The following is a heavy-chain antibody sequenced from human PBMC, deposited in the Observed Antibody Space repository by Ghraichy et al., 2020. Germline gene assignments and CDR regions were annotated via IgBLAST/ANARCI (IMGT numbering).Heavy chain of an antibody. Sequence: TLALTCAVYGGSFSGYYWSWIRQPPGKGLEWIGEINHSGSTNYNPSLKSRVTISVDTSKNQFSLKLSSVTAADTAVYYCARGLVATIALAQSYYFDYWGQGTLVTVSS. CDR3: ARGLVATIALAQSYYFDY. J-gene: IGHJ4*02. V-gene: IGHV4-34*01. CDR2: INHSGST. D-gene: IGHD5-12*01. CDR1: GGSFSGYY.